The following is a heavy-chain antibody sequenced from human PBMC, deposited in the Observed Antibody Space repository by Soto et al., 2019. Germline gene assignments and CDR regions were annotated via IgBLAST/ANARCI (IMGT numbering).Heavy chain of an antibody. Sequence: QVQLVQSGAEVKKPGASVKVSCKTSGYTFTIYGVSWVRQAPRQGLEWMGWISGYNGNTNYAQKFQGRVTMTTDTSTTTAYMELRSLRSDDTAVYYCARGDFGSSPDYWGQGTLVTVSS. D-gene: IGHD6-6*01. V-gene: IGHV1-18*01. CDR2: ISGYNGNT. J-gene: IGHJ4*02. CDR1: GYTFTIYG. CDR3: ARGDFGSSPDY.